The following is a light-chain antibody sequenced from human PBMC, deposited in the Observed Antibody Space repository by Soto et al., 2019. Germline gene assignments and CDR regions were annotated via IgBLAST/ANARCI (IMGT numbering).Light chain of an antibody. V-gene: IGKV4-1*01. CDR3: QQYFGTPPYT. J-gene: IGKJ2*01. Sequence: DIVMTQSPDSLAVSLGERATIKCKSSQSVFYNSTNENYLAWYQQRPGQPPKLRIYWASSRASGVPDRFSGSGSGTEFTLAISSLQAEDVAVYYCQQYFGTPPYTFGQGTKLEIK. CDR1: QSVFYNSTNENY. CDR2: WAS.